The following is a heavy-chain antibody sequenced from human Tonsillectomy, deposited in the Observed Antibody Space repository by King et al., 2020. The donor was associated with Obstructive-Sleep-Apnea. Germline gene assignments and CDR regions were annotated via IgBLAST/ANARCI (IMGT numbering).Heavy chain of an antibody. CDR3: ARGGTMVRGVSSYFHY. V-gene: IGHV4-38-2*02. CDR1: GYSISNGYY. D-gene: IGHD3-10*01. Sequence: QLQESGPGLVKPSETLSLTCTVSGYSISNGYYWGWIRQPPGKGLEWIGSIYYSGTTYYNTSLKSRVTISVDTSKNQFSLKLSSVTAADTAVYWCARGGTMVRGVSSYFHYWGQGTLVTVSS. J-gene: IGHJ4*02. CDR2: IYYSGTT.